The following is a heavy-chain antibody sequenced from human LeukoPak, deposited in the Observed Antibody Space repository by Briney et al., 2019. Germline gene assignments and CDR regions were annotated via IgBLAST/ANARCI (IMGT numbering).Heavy chain of an antibody. CDR1: GGSISYSSYY. Sequence: SETLSLTCTVSGGSISYSSYYWGWIRQPPGKGLEWIGSIHYSGSTYYNPSLKSRVTISVDTSKNQFSLRLSSVTAADTAVYYCARGRGEGRGISMVRGVRAPSYNWFDPWGHGTLVTVSS. V-gene: IGHV4-39*07. J-gene: IGHJ5*02. CDR2: IHYSGST. CDR3: ARGRGEGRGISMVRGVRAPSYNWFDP. D-gene: IGHD3-10*01.